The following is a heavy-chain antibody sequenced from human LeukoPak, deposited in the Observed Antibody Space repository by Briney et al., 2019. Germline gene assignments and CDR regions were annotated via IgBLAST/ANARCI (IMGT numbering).Heavy chain of an antibody. D-gene: IGHD2-15*01. CDR3: ARDISGRHGPEDY. CDR2: VSAHIGNT. J-gene: IGHJ4*02. CDR1: GYTFTSYG. Sequence: GASVTVSCKASGYTFTSYGISWVRQAPGQGREWIGWVSAHIGNTNYAQKLQGRVTMTTDTSQSTAYMKLRSLRSDDTDVYYCARDISGRHGPEDYWGQGTLVTVSS. V-gene: IGHV1-18*01.